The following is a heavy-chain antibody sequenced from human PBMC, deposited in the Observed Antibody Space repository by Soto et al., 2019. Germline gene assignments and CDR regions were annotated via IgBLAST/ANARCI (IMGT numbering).Heavy chain of an antibody. CDR1: GYTFTSYG. D-gene: IGHD4-17*01. CDR2: ISAYNGNT. Sequence: ASVKVSCKASGYTFTSYGISWVRQAPGQGLEWMGWISAYNGNTNYAQKLQGRGTMTTDTSTSTAYMELRSLRSDDTAVYYCARANGDYVTYYYYYYGMDVWGQGTTVTVSS. CDR3: ARANGDYVTYYYYYYGMDV. J-gene: IGHJ6*02. V-gene: IGHV1-18*01.